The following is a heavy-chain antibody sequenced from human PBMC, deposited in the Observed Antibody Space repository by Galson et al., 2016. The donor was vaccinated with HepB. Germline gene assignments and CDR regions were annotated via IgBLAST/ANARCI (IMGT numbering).Heavy chain of an antibody. CDR2: IYSGGST. J-gene: IGHJ1*01. D-gene: IGHD3-10*01. CDR1: GFTASDTS. CDR3: ARGKGKWYDYLIF. Sequence: SLRLSCAASGFTASDTSMTWVRQAPGKGLEWISLIYSGGSTYYADSVKGRFTISRDDSKNMVYLQMNSLRVEDTAVYYCARGKGKWYDYLIFWGQGTLVTVSS. V-gene: IGHV3-53*01.